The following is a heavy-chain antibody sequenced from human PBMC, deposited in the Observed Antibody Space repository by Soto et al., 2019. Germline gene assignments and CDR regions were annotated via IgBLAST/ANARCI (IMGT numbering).Heavy chain of an antibody. J-gene: IGHJ6*02. D-gene: IGHD6-13*01. Sequence: EVQLLESGGGLVQPGGSLRLSCAASGFTFSSYAMSWVRQAPGKGLEWVSAISGSGGSTYYADSVKGRFTISRDNSKNPRYLQMNSLRAEDTAVYYCATTAGTYYDYGMDVWGQGTTVTVSS. CDR3: ATTAGTYYDYGMDV. V-gene: IGHV3-23*01. CDR1: GFTFSSYA. CDR2: ISGSGGST.